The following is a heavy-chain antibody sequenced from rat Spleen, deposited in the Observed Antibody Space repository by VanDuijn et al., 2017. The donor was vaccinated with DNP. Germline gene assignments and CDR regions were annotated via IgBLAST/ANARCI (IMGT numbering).Heavy chain of an antibody. Sequence: VQLQESGPGLVKPSQSLSLTCSVTGYSITSNYWGWIRQFPGNKMEYIGHISYSGSTNYNPSLKSRISITRDTSKNQFFLQLNSVTPEDTATYYCARLRLEWEVRAMDAWGQGTSVTVSS. V-gene: IGHV3-1*01. D-gene: IGHD1-1*01. CDR2: ISYSGST. CDR1: GYSITSNY. J-gene: IGHJ4*01. CDR3: ARLRLEWEVRAMDA.